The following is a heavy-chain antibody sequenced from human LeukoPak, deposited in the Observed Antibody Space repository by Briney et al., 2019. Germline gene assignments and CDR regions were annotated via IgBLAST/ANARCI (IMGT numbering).Heavy chain of an antibody. CDR1: GLSFSSFA. J-gene: IGHJ4*02. CDR2: IRGNGDT. Sequence: GGSLRLSCAASGLSFSSFAMSWVRQGPARGLEWVSSIRGNGDTFYADSVKGRFTLFSDSSTNTVYFQLNNLRVEDTAIYYCAKASWVSSTDAVRWGQGTLVTVPS. V-gene: IGHV3-23*01. D-gene: IGHD3-16*01. CDR3: AKASWVSSTDAVR.